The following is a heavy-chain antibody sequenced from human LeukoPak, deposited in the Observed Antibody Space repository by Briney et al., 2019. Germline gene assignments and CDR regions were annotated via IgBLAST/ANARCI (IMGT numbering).Heavy chain of an antibody. Sequence: SETLSLTCTVSGGSISSYYWSWIRQPAGKGLEWVGRVYTGGSTNYNPSLKSRVAMSVDTSKSQFSLKLSSVTAADTAAYYCARVTKGYFDYWGQGTLVTVSS. CDR3: ARVTKGYFDY. J-gene: IGHJ4*02. CDR2: VYTGGST. V-gene: IGHV4-4*07. D-gene: IGHD4-11*01. CDR1: GGSISSYY.